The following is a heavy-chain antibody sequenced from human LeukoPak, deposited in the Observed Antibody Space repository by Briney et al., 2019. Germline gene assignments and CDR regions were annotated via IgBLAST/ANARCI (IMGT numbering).Heavy chain of an antibody. CDR3: AYSGYSGYGAYYGMDV. CDR1: GFAFSSYA. Sequence: GGSLRLSCAASGFAFSSYAMSWVRQAPGKGLEWISAISGSGGSTYYADSVKGRFTISRDNSKNTLYLQMNSLRAEDTAVYYRAYSGYSGYGAYYGMDVWGQGTTVTVSS. V-gene: IGHV3-23*01. J-gene: IGHJ6*02. CDR2: ISGSGGST. D-gene: IGHD5-12*01.